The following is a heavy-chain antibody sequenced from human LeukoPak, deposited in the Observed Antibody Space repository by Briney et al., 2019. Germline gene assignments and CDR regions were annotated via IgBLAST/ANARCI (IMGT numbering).Heavy chain of an antibody. Sequence: QTGGSLRLSCAASGFTFSSYSMNWVRQAPGKGLEWVSYISSSSTIYYADSVKGRFTISRDNAKNSLYLQMNSLRAEDTAVYYCARDREWLSDYFDYWGQGTLVTVSS. CDR2: ISSSSTI. V-gene: IGHV3-48*01. CDR1: GFTFSSYS. CDR3: ARDREWLSDYFDY. J-gene: IGHJ4*02. D-gene: IGHD3-3*01.